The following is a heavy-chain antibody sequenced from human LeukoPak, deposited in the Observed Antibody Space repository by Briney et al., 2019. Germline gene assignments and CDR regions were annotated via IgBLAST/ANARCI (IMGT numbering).Heavy chain of an antibody. D-gene: IGHD2-15*01. CDR1: GFTFSSYA. J-gene: IGHJ4*02. CDR3: ARDTLYCSGGSCYSPYYFDY. CDR2: ISGSGGST. V-gene: IGHV3-23*01. Sequence: GGSLRLSCAASGFTFSSYAMSWVRQAPGKGLEWVSAISGSGGSTYYADSVKGRFTISRDNSKNTLYLQMDSLRAEDTAVYYCARDTLYCSGGSCYSPYYFDYWGQGTLVTISS.